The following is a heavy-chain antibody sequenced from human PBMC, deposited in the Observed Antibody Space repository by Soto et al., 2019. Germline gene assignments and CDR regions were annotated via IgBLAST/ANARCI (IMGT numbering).Heavy chain of an antibody. CDR1: GYKFADYN. D-gene: IGHD6-19*01. J-gene: IGHJ4*02. V-gene: IGHV1-8*02. Sequence: QVQLVQSGGEVKRPGASVKVSCTTSGYKFADYNMNWVRQATGRGLEWLGYMNSFSGGSDFAPKFQDRLPLTKNTTIRTAHLELTNLRDDDTAVYYCARGSAFQRTGNSDFWGQGTPVTVSS. CDR2: MNSFSGGS. CDR3: ARGSAFQRTGNSDF.